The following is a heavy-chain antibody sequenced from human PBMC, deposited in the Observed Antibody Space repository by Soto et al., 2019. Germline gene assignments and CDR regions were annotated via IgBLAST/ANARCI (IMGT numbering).Heavy chain of an antibody. CDR2: ISANSGNT. J-gene: IGHJ4*02. D-gene: IGHD2-21*02. CDR1: GFGLSTYA. CDR3: ALPSCGGDCYSPFDY. Sequence: ELQLLESGGGFVQPGGSPRLSCTASGFGLSTYAISWVRQAPGKGLEWVSVISANSGNTDYADSVKGRFTISRDKSENTVFLQMNRLRAEDTAVYYCALPSCGGDCYSPFDYWGQGTLVTVSS. V-gene: IGHV3-23*01.